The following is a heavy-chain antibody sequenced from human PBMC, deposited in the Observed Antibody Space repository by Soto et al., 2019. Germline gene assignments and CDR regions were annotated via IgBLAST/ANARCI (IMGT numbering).Heavy chain of an antibody. J-gene: IGHJ5*02. V-gene: IGHV1-18*01. CDR2: ISPYTGDT. Sequence: QVQLVQSGAEVKKPGASVKVSCKASGYTFTDYGISWVRQAPGQGLEWMGWISPYTGDTKYPQRLQGRVTVSADTSKSTAYMALRSLKSDDTAIYYCAKTGGWNWFDPWGQGTLVSVSS. CDR1: GYTFTDYG. D-gene: IGHD6-19*01. CDR3: AKTGGWNWFDP.